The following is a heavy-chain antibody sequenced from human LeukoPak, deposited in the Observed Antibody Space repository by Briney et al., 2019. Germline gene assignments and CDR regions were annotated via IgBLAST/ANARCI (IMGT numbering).Heavy chain of an antibody. CDR1: GGSISSGSYY. CDR2: IYPRGNT. Sequence: SETLSLTCTVSGGSISSGSYYWSWVWQPAGKGLEWIGRIYPRGNTMYNPSLKSRVTISIDASKNQFSLKLTSATAADTAVYYCARHYSESGVDAFDIWGQGTMVTVSS. D-gene: IGHD1-26*01. V-gene: IGHV4-61*02. CDR3: ARHYSESGVDAFDI. J-gene: IGHJ3*02.